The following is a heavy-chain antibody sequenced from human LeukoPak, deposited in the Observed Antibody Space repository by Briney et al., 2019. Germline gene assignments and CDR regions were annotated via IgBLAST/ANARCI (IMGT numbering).Heavy chain of an antibody. J-gene: IGHJ2*01. V-gene: IGHV3-33*03. CDR1: GLTFRNYG. CDR3: VVILVPGGVWHFDL. CDR2: IYSGGGTTK. D-gene: IGHD2-2*01. Sequence: PGGSLGLSCVASGLTFRNYGFHWVRQAPGKGLEWVAIIYSGGGTTKYYAESLKDRFTITRDDSRDTLYLQMNSLRAEDTAVYYCVVILVPGGVWHFDLWGRGTLVTVSS.